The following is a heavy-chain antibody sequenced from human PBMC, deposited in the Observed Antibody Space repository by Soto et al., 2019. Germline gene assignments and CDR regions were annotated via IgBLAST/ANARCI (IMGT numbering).Heavy chain of an antibody. CDR2: IYSSVGT. D-gene: IGHD6-25*01. Sequence: SETLSLTCTVSGGSISSSSYYWRWIRQPPGKGLEWIGSIYSSVGTYYNPSLKSRVTISVDTSKNQVSLKLSSVTAAGTAVYYCARQRLDYSYHGMDVWAQGTTVT. J-gene: IGHJ6*02. V-gene: IGHV4-39*01. CDR1: GGSISSSSYY. CDR3: ARQRLDYSYHGMDV.